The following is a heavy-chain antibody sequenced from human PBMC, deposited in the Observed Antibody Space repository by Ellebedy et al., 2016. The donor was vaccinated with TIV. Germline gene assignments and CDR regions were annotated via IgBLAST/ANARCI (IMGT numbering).Heavy chain of an antibody. J-gene: IGHJ6*02. V-gene: IGHV3-66*01. CDR3: AREGAAAGFPRGFYGMDV. CDR2: IYSGGST. Sequence: GGSLRLXXAASGFTVRNNFMSWVRQAPGKGLEWVAVIYSGGSTYYADSVKGRFTISRDNSKNTLYLQMNSLRAEDTAVYYCAREGAAAGFPRGFYGMDVWGQGTTVTVSS. D-gene: IGHD6-13*01. CDR1: GFTVRNNF.